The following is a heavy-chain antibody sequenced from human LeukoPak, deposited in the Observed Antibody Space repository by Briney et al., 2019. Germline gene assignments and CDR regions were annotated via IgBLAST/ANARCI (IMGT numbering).Heavy chain of an antibody. CDR2: IYSGST. CDR1: GGSISSNSYY. D-gene: IGHD3-9*01. CDR3: ARSRDILTGYHFDY. J-gene: IGHJ4*02. Sequence: PSETLSLTCTVSGGSISSNSYYWSWIRQPPGKGLEWIGYIYSGSTKYNPSLKSRVTISVDTSKNQFSLKLSSVTAADTAVYYCARSRDILTGYHFDYWGQGTLVTVSS. V-gene: IGHV4-61*01.